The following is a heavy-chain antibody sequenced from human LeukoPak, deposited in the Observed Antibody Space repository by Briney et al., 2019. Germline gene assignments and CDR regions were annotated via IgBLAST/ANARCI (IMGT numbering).Heavy chain of an antibody. D-gene: IGHD3-10*01. J-gene: IGHJ4*02. CDR2: ISGSGGST. CDR1: GFTFSSYG. CDR3: AKDNVLLWFGEFSYYFDY. Sequence: GGSLRLSCAASGFTFSSYGMHWVRQAPGKGLEWVSAISGSGGSTYYADSVKGRFTISRDNSKNTLYLQMNSLRAEDTAVYYCAKDNVLLWFGEFSYYFDYWGQGTLVTVSS. V-gene: IGHV3-23*01.